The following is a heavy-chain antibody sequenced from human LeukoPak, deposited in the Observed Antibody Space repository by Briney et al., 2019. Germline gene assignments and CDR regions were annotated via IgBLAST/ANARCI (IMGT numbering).Heavy chain of an antibody. D-gene: IGHD3-10*01. CDR1: GFRFSSYS. CDR2: ISHTGSTM. Sequence: GGSLRLSCAASGFRFSSYSMNWVRQAPGKGLEWVSYISHTGSTMSYADSVKGRFTISRDNARNSLHLQMNSLRAEDTAVYYCAIPPLSGTGSSRPLAEMDVWGQGTTVTVSS. J-gene: IGHJ6*02. CDR3: AIPPLSGTGSSRPLAEMDV. V-gene: IGHV3-48*04.